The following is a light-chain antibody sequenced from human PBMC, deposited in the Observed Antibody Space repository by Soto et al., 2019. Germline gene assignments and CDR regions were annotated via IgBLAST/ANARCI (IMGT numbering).Light chain of an antibody. Sequence: AIQMTQSPSSLSASVGDRVTISCRASQGIGNALGWYQQKPGKPPKVLIYGASNLQSGVPPRFSGSGSGTDFTLTISSLEPEDFAVYYCQQRSNWPPVITFGQGTRLEIK. J-gene: IGKJ5*01. CDR2: GAS. V-gene: IGKV1-6*01. CDR3: QQRSNWPPVIT. CDR1: QGIGNA.